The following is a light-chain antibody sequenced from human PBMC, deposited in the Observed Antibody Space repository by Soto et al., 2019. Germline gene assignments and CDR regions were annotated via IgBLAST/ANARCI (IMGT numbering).Light chain of an antibody. CDR2: GAS. CDR3: QQYNNWPPWT. Sequence: EIVMTQSPATLSVSPGERATLSCRASQSVSSNLAWYQQKPRQPPRLLIYGASTRATGIPARFSGSGSGTEFTLTISSLQSEDFAVYYCQQYNNWPPWTFGQGTKVEIK. CDR1: QSVSSN. V-gene: IGKV3-15*01. J-gene: IGKJ1*01.